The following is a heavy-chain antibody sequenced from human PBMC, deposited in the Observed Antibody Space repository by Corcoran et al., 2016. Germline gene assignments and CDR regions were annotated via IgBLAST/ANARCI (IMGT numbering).Heavy chain of an antibody. CDR3: TRPSGYSYGFYAFDI. Sequence: EVQLVESGGGLVQPGGSLKLPCAASGFTFSGSAMHWVRQASGKGLEWVGRIRSKANSYATAYAASVKGRFTISRDDSKNTAYLQMNSLKTEDTAVYYCTRPSGYSYGFYAFDIWGQGTMVTVSS. J-gene: IGHJ3*02. CDR2: IRSKANSYAT. CDR1: GFTFSGSA. V-gene: IGHV3-73*02. D-gene: IGHD5-18*01.